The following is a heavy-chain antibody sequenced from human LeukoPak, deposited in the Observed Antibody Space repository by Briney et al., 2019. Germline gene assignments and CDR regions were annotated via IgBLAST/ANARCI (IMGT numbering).Heavy chain of an antibody. CDR3: TYLSSGWYYFDY. CDR1: GFTFSNAW. D-gene: IGHD6-19*01. V-gene: IGHV3-15*01. CDR2: IKSKTDGGTT. J-gene: IGHJ4*02. Sequence: GGSLRLSCAACGFTFSNAWMRWVGQAAGKGVEWVGRIKSKTDGGTTDYAAPVKGRFTISRDDSKNTLSLQMNSLNPEDTAVYYCTYLSSGWYYFDYWGQGTLVTVSS.